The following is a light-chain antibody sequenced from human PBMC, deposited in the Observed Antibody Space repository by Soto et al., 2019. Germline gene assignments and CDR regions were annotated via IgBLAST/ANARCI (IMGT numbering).Light chain of an antibody. J-gene: IGLJ2*01. CDR3: SSYAGSNIFVV. CDR1: SSYVGGYNY. CDR2: EVS. Sequence: QSVLTQPPSASGSPGQSVTISCTGTSSYVGGYNYVSWYQQHPGKAPKLMIYEVSKRPSGVPDRFSGSKSGNTACLTVSGLKAEEEADYYCSSYAGSNIFVVFGGGTKLTVL. V-gene: IGLV2-8*01.